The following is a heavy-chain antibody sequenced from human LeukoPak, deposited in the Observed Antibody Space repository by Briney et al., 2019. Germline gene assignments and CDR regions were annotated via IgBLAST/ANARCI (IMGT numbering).Heavy chain of an antibody. Sequence: GRSLRLSCAASGFTFDDYAMHWVRQAPGKGLEWVAATSNGNTYYADSVRGRFTISRDDSRNMVYLQMNSLRDEDTALYYCVREAGYCSSVCLKSDWFDPWGQGTLVTVSS. J-gene: IGHJ5*02. V-gene: IGHV3-23*01. CDR2: TSNGNT. D-gene: IGHD2-8*02. CDR3: VREAGYCSSVCLKSDWFDP. CDR1: GFTFDDYA.